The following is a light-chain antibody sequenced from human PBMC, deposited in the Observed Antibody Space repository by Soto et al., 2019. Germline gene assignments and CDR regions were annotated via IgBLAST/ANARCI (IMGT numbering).Light chain of an antibody. CDR2: EVS. J-gene: IGLJ1*01. CDR1: SSDVGGYNF. V-gene: IGLV2-8*01. Sequence: QSVLTQPPSASGSPGQSVTISCTGTSSDVGGYNFVSWYQQHPGKAPKLMIYEVSNRPSGVPDRFSGSKSGNTASLIIRGPQAEDEADYFCSSYSSKTPPYVFGTGTKVTVL. CDR3: SSYSSKTPPYV.